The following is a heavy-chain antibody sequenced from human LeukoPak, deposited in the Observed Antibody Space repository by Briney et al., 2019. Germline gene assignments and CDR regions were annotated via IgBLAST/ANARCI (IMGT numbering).Heavy chain of an antibody. J-gene: IGHJ4*02. CDR2: IYYSGST. D-gene: IGHD4/OR15-4a*01. V-gene: IGHV4-59*08. Sequence: KPSETLSLTCTVSGGSISSYYWSWIRQPPGKGLEWIGYIYYSGSTNYNPSLKSRVTISVDTSKNQFSLKLSSVTAADTAVYYCARRPGEYGGNDFDYWGQGTLVTVSS. CDR1: GGSISSYY. CDR3: ARRPGEYGGNDFDY.